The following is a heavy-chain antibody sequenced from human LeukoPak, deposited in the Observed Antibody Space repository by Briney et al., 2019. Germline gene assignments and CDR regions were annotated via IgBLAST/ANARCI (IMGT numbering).Heavy chain of an antibody. CDR1: GGTFSSYA. V-gene: IGHV1-69*05. J-gene: IGHJ4*02. CDR2: IIPIFGTA. CDR3: ATLEIFGVVKYNDY. Sequence: SVKVSCKASGGTFSSYAISWVRQAPGQGLEWMGGIIPIFGTANYAQKFQGRVTITTDESTSTAYMELSSLRSEDTAVYYCATLEIFGVVKYNDYRGQGTLVTVSS. D-gene: IGHD3-3*01.